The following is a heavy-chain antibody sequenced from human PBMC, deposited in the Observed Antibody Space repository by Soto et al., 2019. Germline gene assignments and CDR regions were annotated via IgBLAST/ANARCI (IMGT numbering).Heavy chain of an antibody. CDR2: IYYSGST. D-gene: IGHD3-10*01. Sequence: SQTLALTCTVSGGSMSSSSYYWGWIRQPPGKGLEWIGSIYYSGSTYYNPSLKSRVTISVDTSKNQFSLKLSSVTAADTAVYYCARHRITSSGSPSRYMDVWGKGNTVTGSS. CDR3: ARHRITSSGSPSRYMDV. CDR1: GGSMSSSSYY. J-gene: IGHJ6*03. V-gene: IGHV4-39*01.